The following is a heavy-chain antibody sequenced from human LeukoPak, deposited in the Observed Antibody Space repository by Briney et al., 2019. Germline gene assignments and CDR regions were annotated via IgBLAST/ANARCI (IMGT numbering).Heavy chain of an antibody. J-gene: IGHJ4*02. CDR2: TNPSSGAS. Sequence: AASVKVSCKTSAYSFTGYYIHWVRQAPGQGLEWMGWTNPSSGASKYAEKFQSRVTMTRDTSVSTAYMELSSLRSDDTAVYYCARDRIAVSGSDYWGQGTLVTVSS. D-gene: IGHD6-19*01. V-gene: IGHV1-2*02. CDR1: AYSFTGYY. CDR3: ARDRIAVSGSDY.